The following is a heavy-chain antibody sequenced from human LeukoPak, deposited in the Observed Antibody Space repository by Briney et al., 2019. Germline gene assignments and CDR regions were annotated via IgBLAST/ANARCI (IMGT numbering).Heavy chain of an antibody. CDR2: IYYSGST. Sequence: SETLSLTCTVSGGSISSSSYYWGWIRQPPGKGLEWIGSIYYSGSTYYNPSLKSRVTISVDTSKNQFSLKLSSVTAADTAVYYCARRQRYASYYGSGSSLFDYWGQGTLVTVSS. D-gene: IGHD3-10*01. CDR3: ARRQRYASYYGSGSSLFDY. V-gene: IGHV4-39*01. J-gene: IGHJ4*02. CDR1: GGSISSSSYY.